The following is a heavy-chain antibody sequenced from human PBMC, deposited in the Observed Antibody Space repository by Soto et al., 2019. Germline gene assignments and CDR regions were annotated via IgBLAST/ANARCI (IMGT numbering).Heavy chain of an antibody. V-gene: IGHV5-51*01. CDR2: IYPGDSDT. CDR1: GYSCTTYC. Sequence: GESLKISCKASGYSCTTYCIGLVLQMPGKGLEWMGIIYPGDSDTRYSPSFQCQVTISADKSISTAYLQWSSLKASDSAMFYCARKDIAGNSVDFWGQGTLVT. J-gene: IGHJ4*02. D-gene: IGHD6-13*01. CDR3: ARKDIAGNSVDF.